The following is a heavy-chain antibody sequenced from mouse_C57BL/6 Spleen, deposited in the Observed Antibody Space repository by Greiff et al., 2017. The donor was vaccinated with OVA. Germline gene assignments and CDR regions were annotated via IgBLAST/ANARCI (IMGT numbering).Heavy chain of an antibody. CDR3: ARKRDGNPFAY. V-gene: IGHV1-64*01. CDR2: IHPNSGST. Sequence: QVQLKQPGAELVKPGASVKLSCKASGYTFTSYWMHWVKQRPGQGLEWIGMIHPNSGSTNYNEKFKSKATLTVDKSSSTAYMQLSSLTSEDSAVYYCARKRDGNPFAYWGQGTLVTVSA. CDR1: GYTFTSYW. J-gene: IGHJ3*01. D-gene: IGHD2-1*01.